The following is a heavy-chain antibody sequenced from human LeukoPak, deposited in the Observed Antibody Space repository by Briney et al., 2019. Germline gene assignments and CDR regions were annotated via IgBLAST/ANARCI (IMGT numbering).Heavy chain of an antibody. J-gene: IGHJ4*02. V-gene: IGHV1-69*05. CDR1: RGTFSSYA. CDR2: IIPIFGTA. Sequence: ASVKVSCKASRGTFSSYAISWVRQAPGQGLEWMGRIIPIFGTANYAQKFQGRVTITTDESTSTAYMELSSLRSEDTAVYYCARGRYCSSTSCLGRVDYWGQGTLVTVSS. D-gene: IGHD2-2*01. CDR3: ARGRYCSSTSCLGRVDY.